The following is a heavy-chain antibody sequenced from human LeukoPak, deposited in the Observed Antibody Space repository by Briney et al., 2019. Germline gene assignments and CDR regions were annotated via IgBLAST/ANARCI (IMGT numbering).Heavy chain of an antibody. CDR3: ARKGVRGKGDAFDI. D-gene: IGHD3-10*01. CDR1: GYTFTGYY. J-gene: IGHJ3*02. V-gene: IGHV1-2*02. CDR2: INPNSGGT. Sequence: GASVKVSCKASGYTFTGYYMHWVRQAPGQGLEWMGWINPNSGGTNFAQKFQGRVTMTRDMSTSTVYMELSSLRSEDTAVYYCARKGVRGKGDAFDIWGQGTMVTVSS.